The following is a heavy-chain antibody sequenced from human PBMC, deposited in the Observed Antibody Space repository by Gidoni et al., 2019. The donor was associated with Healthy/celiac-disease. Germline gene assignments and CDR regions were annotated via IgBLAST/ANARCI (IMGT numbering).Heavy chain of an antibody. J-gene: IGHJ6*02. CDR1: GGSFSGYY. V-gene: IGHV4-34*01. Sequence: QVQLQQWGAGLLTPSETLSLTCAVYGGSFSGYYRSWFRQPPGKGLEWIGEINHSGSTNYNPSLKSRVTISVDTSKNQFSLKLSSVTAADTAVYYCARGDGSGSYYRPGSPRYYYYYGMDVWGQGTTVTVSS. CDR2: INHSGST. CDR3: ARGDGSGSYYRPGSPRYYYYYGMDV. D-gene: IGHD3-10*01.